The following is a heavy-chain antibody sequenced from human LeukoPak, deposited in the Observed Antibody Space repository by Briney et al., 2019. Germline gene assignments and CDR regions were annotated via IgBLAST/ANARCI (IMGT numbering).Heavy chain of an antibody. Sequence: ASVKVSCKASGYTFTNYDVNWVRQATGQGLEWMGWMNPTSGKAGFAQRFQGRVSMTRNISISTAYMELSSLRSEDTAVYYCGRVDMATTKDYWGQGTLVTVSS. D-gene: IGHD5-24*01. J-gene: IGHJ4*02. CDR2: MNPTSGKA. V-gene: IGHV1-8*01. CDR1: GYTFTNYD. CDR3: GRVDMATTKDY.